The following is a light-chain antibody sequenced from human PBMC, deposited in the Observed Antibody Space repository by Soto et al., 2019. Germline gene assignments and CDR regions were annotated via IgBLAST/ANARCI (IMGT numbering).Light chain of an antibody. V-gene: IGKV1-9*01. Sequence: DIQLTQSPSFLSASVGDRVTITCRASQGISSYLAWYQQKPGKAPKLLINAASTLQSGVPSRFSGSGSGTEFTLAIASLQPEDFATYYCRQLNGFPPTFGGGTKVEIK. CDR2: AAS. CDR1: QGISSY. J-gene: IGKJ4*01. CDR3: RQLNGFPPT.